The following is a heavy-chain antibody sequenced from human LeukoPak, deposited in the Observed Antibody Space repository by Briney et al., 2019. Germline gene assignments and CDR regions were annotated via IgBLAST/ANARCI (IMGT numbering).Heavy chain of an antibody. CDR2: ISWSSGSI. V-gene: IGHV3-9*01. J-gene: IGHJ5*02. Sequence: PGRSLRLSCAASGFTLDDYAMHWVRQAPGKGLEWVSGISWSSGSIGYADSVKGRFTISRDNSKNTPYLQMNSLRAEDTAVYCCARGHHYYDSSGYSGNWFDPWGQGTLVTVSS. D-gene: IGHD3-22*01. CDR3: ARGHHYYDSSGYSGNWFDP. CDR1: GFTLDDYA.